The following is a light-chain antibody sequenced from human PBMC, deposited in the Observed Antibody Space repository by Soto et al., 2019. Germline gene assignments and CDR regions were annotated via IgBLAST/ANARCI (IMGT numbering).Light chain of an antibody. Sequence: EIVLTQSPGTLSLSPGERATLSCRASQGVTPAYLAWYQHKPGQAPRLLIYGASNRATGIPDRFSGSGSGTDFTLTISRLEPEDFAVYSCQQYGGSSSGRFGQGTKVEIK. CDR2: GAS. J-gene: IGKJ1*01. V-gene: IGKV3-20*01. CDR3: QQYGGSSSGR. CDR1: QGVTPAY.